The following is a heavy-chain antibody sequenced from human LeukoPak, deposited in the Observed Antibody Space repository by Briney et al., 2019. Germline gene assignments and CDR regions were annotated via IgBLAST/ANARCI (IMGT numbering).Heavy chain of an antibody. CDR2: IYYSGST. D-gene: IGHD3-10*01. Sequence: SETLSLTCTVSGGSISSGDYYWSWIRQPPGKGLEWIGYIYYSGSTYYNPSLKSRVTISVDTSKTQFSLNLSSVTAADTAVYFCARVFGGTVAVWGQGTTVTVSS. V-gene: IGHV4-30-4*01. J-gene: IGHJ6*02. CDR1: GGSISSGDYY. CDR3: ARVFGGTVAV.